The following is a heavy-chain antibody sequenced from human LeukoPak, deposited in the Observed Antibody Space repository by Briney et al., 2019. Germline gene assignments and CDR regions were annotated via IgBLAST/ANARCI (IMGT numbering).Heavy chain of an antibody. Sequence: ASVKVSCKASGYTFTGYYMHWVRQAPRQGLEWMGWINPNSGGTNYAQKFQGRVTMTRDTSISTAYMELSRLRSDDTAVYYCARDLSSGSYRAPDDYWGQGTLVTVSS. D-gene: IGHD1-26*01. V-gene: IGHV1-2*02. CDR2: INPNSGGT. J-gene: IGHJ4*02. CDR3: ARDLSSGSYRAPDDY. CDR1: GYTFTGYY.